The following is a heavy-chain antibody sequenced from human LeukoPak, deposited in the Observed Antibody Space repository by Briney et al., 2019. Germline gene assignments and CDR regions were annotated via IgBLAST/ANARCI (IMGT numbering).Heavy chain of an antibody. D-gene: IGHD3-9*01. CDR3: ARGDDILTGYYGY. Sequence: PSETLSLTCTVSGGSISSGDYYWSWIRQPPGKGLEWIGYIYYSGSTYYNPPLKSRVTISVDTSKNQFSLKLSSVTAADTAVYYCARGDDILTGYYGYWGQGTLVTVSS. V-gene: IGHV4-30-4*01. J-gene: IGHJ4*02. CDR2: IYYSGST. CDR1: GGSISSGDYY.